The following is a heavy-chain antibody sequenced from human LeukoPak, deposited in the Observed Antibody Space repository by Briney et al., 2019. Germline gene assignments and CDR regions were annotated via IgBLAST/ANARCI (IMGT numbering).Heavy chain of an antibody. V-gene: IGHV4-30-2*01. CDR1: GGAISSGGYY. J-gene: IGHJ3*02. CDR2: IYHSGST. CDR3: ARAQGVIIAFDI. D-gene: IGHD3-10*01. Sequence: SETLSLTCTVSGGAISSGGYYWSWIRQPPGKGLEWIGYIYHSGSTYYNPSLKSRVTISVDRSKNQFSLKLSSVTAADTAVYYCARAQGVIIAFDIWGQGTMVTVSS.